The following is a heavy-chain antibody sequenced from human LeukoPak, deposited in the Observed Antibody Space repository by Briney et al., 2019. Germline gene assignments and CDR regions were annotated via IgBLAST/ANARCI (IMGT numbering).Heavy chain of an antibody. CDR1: GFTFSTYW. J-gene: IGHJ4*02. V-gene: IGHV3-7*03. CDR2: IKQDGSEK. D-gene: IGHD3-9*01. Sequence: GGSLRLSCAASGFTFSTYWMSWVRQAPGKGLEWVANIKQDGSEKYYVDSVKGRFTISRDNSKNSLYLQMNSLRAEDTALYYCAKDMTGPADYWGQGTLVTVSS. CDR3: AKDMTGPADY.